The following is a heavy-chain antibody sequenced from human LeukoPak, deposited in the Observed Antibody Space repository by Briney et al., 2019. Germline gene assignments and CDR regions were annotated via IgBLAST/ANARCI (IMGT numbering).Heavy chain of an antibody. D-gene: IGHD2-2*01. J-gene: IGHJ4*02. CDR2: IYSGGST. CDR3: ARGQHQYYFDY. Sequence: PGGSLRLSCAASGFTFSSYAMSWVRQAPGKGLEWVSVIYSGGSTYYADSVKGRFTISRDNSKNTLYLQMNSLRAEDTAVYYCARGQHQYYFDYWGQGTLVTVSS. V-gene: IGHV3-53*01. CDR1: GFTFSSYA.